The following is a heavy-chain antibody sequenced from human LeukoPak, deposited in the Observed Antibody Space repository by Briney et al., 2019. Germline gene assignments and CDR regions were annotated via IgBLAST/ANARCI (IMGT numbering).Heavy chain of an antibody. CDR2: INSDGINT. CDR3: ARDLGQYYDTSDNWFDP. V-gene: IGHV3-74*01. Sequence: GGSLRLSCEASGFTLSSHWMSWVRQAPGKGLVWVSRINSDGINTSYADSVKGRFTISRDNAKNTLNLQMNSLRAEDTAVYYCARDLGQYYDTSDNWFDPWGQGTLVTVSS. CDR1: GFTLSSHW. J-gene: IGHJ5*02. D-gene: IGHD3-22*01.